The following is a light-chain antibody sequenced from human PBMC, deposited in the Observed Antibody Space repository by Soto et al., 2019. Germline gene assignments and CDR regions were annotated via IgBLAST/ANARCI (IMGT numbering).Light chain of an antibody. V-gene: IGKV3-11*01. Sequence: EIVLTQSPATLSLSPGERATLSCRASQSLGIFLAWYQQKPGQAPRVLFYDISNRASGIPARFSGSGSGTDFTLTISSLEPEDFAVYFCQQRASWPLTFGGGTKVEIK. CDR1: QSLGIF. J-gene: IGKJ4*01. CDR2: DIS. CDR3: QQRASWPLT.